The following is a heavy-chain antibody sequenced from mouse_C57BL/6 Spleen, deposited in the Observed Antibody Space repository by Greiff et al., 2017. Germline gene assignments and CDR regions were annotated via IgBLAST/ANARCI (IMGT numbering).Heavy chain of an antibody. J-gene: IGHJ2*01. Sequence: EVQLQQSGPVLVKPGASVKMSCKASGYTFTDYYMNWVKQSHGKSLEWIGVINPYNGGTSYNQKFKGKATLTVDKSSSTAYMELNSLTSEDSAVYYCARVTSYYFDYWGQGTLSQSPQ. V-gene: IGHV1-19*01. CDR2: INPYNGGT. CDR1: GYTFTDYY. CDR3: ARVTSYYFDY. D-gene: IGHD2-2*01.